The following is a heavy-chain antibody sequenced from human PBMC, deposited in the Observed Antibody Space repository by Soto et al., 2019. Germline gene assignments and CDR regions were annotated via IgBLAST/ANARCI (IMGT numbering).Heavy chain of an antibody. CDR2: ISGSGGST. CDR1: GFTFSSYA. CDR3: AKDSRYYGSGSSATDV. V-gene: IGHV3-23*01. Sequence: EVQRLESGGGLVQPGGSLRLSCAASGFTFSSYAMSWVRQAPGKGLEWVSAISGSGGSTYYADSVKGRFTISRDNSKNTLYLQMNSLRAEDTAVYYCAKDSRYYGSGSSATDVWGQGTTVTVSS. J-gene: IGHJ6*02. D-gene: IGHD3-10*01.